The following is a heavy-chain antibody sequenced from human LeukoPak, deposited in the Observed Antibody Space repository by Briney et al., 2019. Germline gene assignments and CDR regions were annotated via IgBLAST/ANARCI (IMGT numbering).Heavy chain of an antibody. D-gene: IGHD5-24*01. Sequence: PSETLSLTCTVSGASIISSIYRWGWIRQPPGKGLEWMGSVYYDGSTYYNPSLTSRVSMSVDTSKNPFSLKVRSVAATDTAVYYCARLHELDYWGQGILVTVSS. CDR1: GASIISSIYR. J-gene: IGHJ4*02. V-gene: IGHV4-39*01. CDR2: VYYDGST. CDR3: ARLHELDY.